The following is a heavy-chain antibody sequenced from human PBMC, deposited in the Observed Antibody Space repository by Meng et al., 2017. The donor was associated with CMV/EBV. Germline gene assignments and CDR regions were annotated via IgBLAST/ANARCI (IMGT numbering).Heavy chain of an antibody. CDR3: ARWGPIAVAGHPVFDY. CDR2: INPSGGST. J-gene: IGHJ4*02. V-gene: IGHV1-46*01. Sequence: QLVQSVAEVKKPGPSVKVSCKASVNTFTSYYMHWVRQAPGQGLEWMGIINPSGGSTSYAQKFQGRVTMTRDTSTSTVYMELSSLRSEDTAVYYCARWGPIAVAGHPVFDYWGQGTLVTVAS. D-gene: IGHD6-19*01. CDR1: VNTFTSYY.